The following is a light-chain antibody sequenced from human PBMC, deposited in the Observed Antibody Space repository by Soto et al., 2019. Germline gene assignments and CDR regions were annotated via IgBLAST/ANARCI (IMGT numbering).Light chain of an antibody. J-gene: IGLJ2*01. CDR3: SSYGGDNNVV. V-gene: IGLV2-8*01. CDR2: EDV. Sequence: QSALTQPPSASGSPGQSVTISCTGTSSDVGGYNYVSWYQQHPGAAPKLMIYEDVKRPSGVPDRFSGSKSGNTASLTVSGLQAEDESDYYCSSYGGDNNVVFGGGTKLTVL. CDR1: SSDVGGYNY.